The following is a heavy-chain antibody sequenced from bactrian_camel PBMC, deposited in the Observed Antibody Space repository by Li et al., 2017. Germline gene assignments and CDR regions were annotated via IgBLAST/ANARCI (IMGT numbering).Heavy chain of an antibody. CDR2: IRSDGRT. V-gene: IGHV3S55*01. J-gene: IGHJ4*01. CDR1: EYTYGSDC. CDR3: AADRWVGYSVCVSGGLTEGQFQK. Sequence: QVQLAESGGGSVQAGGSLRLSCAASEYTYGSDCMGWFRQAPGEEREEIATIRSDGRTSYADSVKGRFTISKDNAENTLYLQMNSLKPEDTAMYYCAADRWVGYSVCVSGGLTEGQFQKWGQGTQVTVS. D-gene: IGHD5*01.